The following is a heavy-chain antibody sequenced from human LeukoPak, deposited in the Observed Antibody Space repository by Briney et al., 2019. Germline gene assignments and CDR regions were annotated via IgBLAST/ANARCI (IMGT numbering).Heavy chain of an antibody. J-gene: IGHJ4*02. D-gene: IGHD1-1*01. CDR3: ARELHVERDDY. V-gene: IGHV1-18*01. CDR1: GFVFTSYG. CDR2: ISADDGKT. Sequence: ASVKVSCKASGFVFTSYGFTWVRQAPGQGLEWMGWISADDGKTHYSEKHQGRVTMSTDTVTSTAYMELRSLRSDDTAVYYCARELHVERDDYWGQGTLVTVSS.